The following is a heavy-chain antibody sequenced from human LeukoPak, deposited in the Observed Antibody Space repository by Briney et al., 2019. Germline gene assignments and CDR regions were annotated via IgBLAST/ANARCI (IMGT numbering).Heavy chain of an antibody. V-gene: IGHV3-20*04. CDR3: AKAGVAMIGASFDY. CDR2: INWNGGST. J-gene: IGHJ4*02. D-gene: IGHD5-12*01. Sequence: GGSLRLSCAASGFTFDDYGMNWVRQAPGKGLEWVSGINWNGGSTGYADSVKGRFTISRDSAKNSLYLQMNSLRAEDTALYYCAKAGVAMIGASFDYWGQGTLVTVSS. CDR1: GFTFDDYG.